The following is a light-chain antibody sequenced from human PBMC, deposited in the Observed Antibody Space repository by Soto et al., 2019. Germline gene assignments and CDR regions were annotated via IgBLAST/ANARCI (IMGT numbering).Light chain of an antibody. V-gene: IGKV3-11*01. CDR1: QSVSSH. Sequence: EIVLTQSPATLSLSPGERATLSCRASQSVSSHLAWYQQKPGRAPRLLIYDASNRATGIPARFSGSGSGTDFTLTISSLEPEDFAVYYCQQGSNWPLTFGGGTKVEIK. J-gene: IGKJ4*01. CDR3: QQGSNWPLT. CDR2: DAS.